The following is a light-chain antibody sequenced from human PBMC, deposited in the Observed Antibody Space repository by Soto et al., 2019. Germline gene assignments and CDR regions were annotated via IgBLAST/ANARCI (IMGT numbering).Light chain of an antibody. CDR3: NSFRVSHLYV. CDR1: SSDVGGYNA. V-gene: IGLV2-14*01. Sequence: ALAQPASVSGSPGQTITISCTGTSSDVGGYNAVSWYQHHPGKAPKLIIYEVTHRPSGVSDRFSASKSGNTASLTISGLQADDEADYYCNSFRVSHLYVFGTGTKVTVL. CDR2: EVT. J-gene: IGLJ1*01.